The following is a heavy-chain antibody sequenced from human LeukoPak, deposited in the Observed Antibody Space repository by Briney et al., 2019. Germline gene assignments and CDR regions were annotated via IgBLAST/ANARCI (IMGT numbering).Heavy chain of an antibody. V-gene: IGHV3-74*01. CDR2: INSDGSST. CDR3: ARGTGSYILDY. CDR1: GFTFSTYW. J-gene: IGHJ4*02. Sequence: GGSLRLSCAASGFTFSTYWMHWVRQAPGKGLVWVSRINSDGSSTNYADSVKGRFTISRDNAKNTLYLQMNSLRAEDTAVYYCARGTGSYILDYWGQGTLVTVFS. D-gene: IGHD6-6*01.